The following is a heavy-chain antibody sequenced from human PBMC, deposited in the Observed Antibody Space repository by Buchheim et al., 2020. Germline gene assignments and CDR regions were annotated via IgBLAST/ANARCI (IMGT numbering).Heavy chain of an antibody. J-gene: IGHJ4*02. CDR3: ARRDGFNQVFDF. V-gene: IGHV4-30-2*05. D-gene: IGHD5-24*01. Sequence: QLQLQESGSGLVKPSQTLSLTCAVSGGSISSGGYSWSWIRQPPGKGLEWIGYMYYSGTTYYNPSLRSRVTISLDTATNQLSLKLNSVTAADTAVYYCARRDGFNQVFDFWGRGTL. CDR1: GGSISSGGYS. CDR2: MYYSGTT.